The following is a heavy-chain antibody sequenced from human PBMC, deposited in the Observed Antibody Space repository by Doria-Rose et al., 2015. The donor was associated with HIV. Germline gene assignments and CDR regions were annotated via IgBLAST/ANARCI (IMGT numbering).Heavy chain of an antibody. J-gene: IGHJ4*02. V-gene: IGHV2-26*01. D-gene: IGHD6-13*01. CDR2: IFSDGER. Sequence: SGPVLVKPTETLTLTCTVSGVSLSSPGMGVSWIRQPPGKALEWLANIFSDGERSYKTSLKSRLTISRGTSKCQVVLTMIDMDPVDTATYYCARIKSSRWYHKYYFDFWGQGTLVIVSA. CDR1: GVSLSSPGMG. CDR3: ARIKSSRWYHKYYFDF.